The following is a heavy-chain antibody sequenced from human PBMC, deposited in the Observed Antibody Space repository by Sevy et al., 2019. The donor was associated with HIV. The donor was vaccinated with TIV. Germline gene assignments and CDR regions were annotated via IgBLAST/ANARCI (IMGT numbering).Heavy chain of an antibody. CDR1: GFTFSDHY. Sequence: GGSLRLSCAASGFTFSDHYMEWVRQAPGKGLEWVGRIRNKADSYTTEYAASVKGRFTISRDVSKISLYLLMNSLKTEDTAVYYCATHAGIAAAGRVFDYWGQGTLVTVSS. D-gene: IGHD6-13*01. V-gene: IGHV3-72*01. J-gene: IGHJ4*02. CDR2: IRNKADSYTT. CDR3: ATHAGIAAAGRVFDY.